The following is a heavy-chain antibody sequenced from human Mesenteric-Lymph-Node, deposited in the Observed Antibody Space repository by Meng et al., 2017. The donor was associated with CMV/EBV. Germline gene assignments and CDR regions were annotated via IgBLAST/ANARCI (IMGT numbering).Heavy chain of an antibody. CDR3: ARIRDTGAWYFDL. V-gene: IGHV4-61*01. Sequence: SETLSLTCTVSGGSVSSGSYYWSWIRQPPGKGLEWIGYIYYRGSTNYNPSLKSRVTISVDTSKNQFSLKLSSVTAADTAVYYCARIRDTGAWYFDLWGRGTLVTVSS. CDR1: GGSVSSGSYY. CDR2: IYYRGST. D-gene: IGHD5-18*01. J-gene: IGHJ2*01.